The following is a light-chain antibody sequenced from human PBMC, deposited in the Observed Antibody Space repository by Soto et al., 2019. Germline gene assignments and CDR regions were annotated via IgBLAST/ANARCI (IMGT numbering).Light chain of an antibody. Sequence: EIVMTQSPATLSVSPGERVTLSCRASQSVSSNLAWYQQKPGQAPRLLIYGASTRATGIPARFSGSVSGTEFTLTISSLQSEDFAVYYCQQYNNWPQTFGQGTKLEIK. CDR3: QQYNNWPQT. J-gene: IGKJ2*01. V-gene: IGKV3-15*01. CDR1: QSVSSN. CDR2: GAS.